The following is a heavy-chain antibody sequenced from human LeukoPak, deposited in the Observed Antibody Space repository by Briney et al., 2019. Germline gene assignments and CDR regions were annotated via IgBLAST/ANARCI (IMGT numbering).Heavy chain of an antibody. CDR2: ISAYNGNT. V-gene: IGHV1-18*01. Sequence: GASVNVSCKASGYTFTSYGISWVRQAPGQGIEWMGWISAYNGNTNYAQKLQGRVTMTTDTSTSTAYMELRSLRSDDTAVYYCARGSAGYCSSTSCYGDYWGQGTLVTVSS. D-gene: IGHD2-2*03. J-gene: IGHJ4*02. CDR3: ARGSAGYCSSTSCYGDY. CDR1: GYTFTSYG.